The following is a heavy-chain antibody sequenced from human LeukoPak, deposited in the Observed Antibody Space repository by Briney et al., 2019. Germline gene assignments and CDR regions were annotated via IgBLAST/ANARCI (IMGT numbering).Heavy chain of an antibody. Sequence: GGSLRLSCAAPGFTFSSYGMSWVRQAPGKGLEWVSAISGSGGSTYYADSVKGRFTISRDNSKNTLYLQMNSLRAEDTAVYYCAKDRYDILTGYLPFDYWGQGTLVTVSS. CDR1: GFTFSSYG. CDR2: ISGSGGST. CDR3: AKDRYDILTGYLPFDY. V-gene: IGHV3-23*01. D-gene: IGHD3-9*01. J-gene: IGHJ4*02.